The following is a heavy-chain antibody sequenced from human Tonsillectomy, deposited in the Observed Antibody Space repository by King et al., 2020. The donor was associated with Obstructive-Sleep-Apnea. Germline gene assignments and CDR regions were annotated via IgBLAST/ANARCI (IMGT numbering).Heavy chain of an antibody. Sequence: VQLVESGGGLVQPGKSLRLSCAASGFIFDDYAMHWVRQAPGKGLEWVSGINWNSDSIGYADSVKGRFTISRDNAKNSLYLQMNTLRAEDTALYYCTNIVESSGDYAFDIWGQGTMVTVSS. D-gene: IGHD2-15*01. CDR3: TNIVESSGDYAFDI. V-gene: IGHV3-9*01. CDR2: INWNSDSI. CDR1: GFIFDDYA. J-gene: IGHJ3*02.